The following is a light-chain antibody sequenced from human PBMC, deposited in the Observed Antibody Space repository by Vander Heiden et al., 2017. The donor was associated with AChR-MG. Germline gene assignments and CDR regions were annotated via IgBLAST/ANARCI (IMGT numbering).Light chain of an antibody. Sequence: SYVLTQAPSVSVAPGQTATVTCGGNDIGSKVVHWYQQKPGQAPVVVIYDDSDRPSGIPERFSGSNSGATATLTISRVEAGDEATYDCQVWDSIISHVVFGRGTRLTVI. J-gene: IGLJ3*02. CDR3: QVWDSIISHVV. CDR1: DIGSKV. CDR2: DDS. V-gene: IGLV3-21*02.